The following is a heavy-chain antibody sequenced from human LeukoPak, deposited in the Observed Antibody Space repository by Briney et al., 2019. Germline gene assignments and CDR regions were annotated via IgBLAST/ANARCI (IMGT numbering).Heavy chain of an antibody. CDR2: IYASGNT. Sequence: PSETLSLTCSVSGASVSTTAYFWNWIRQPAGEGLEWIGRIYASGNTHYNPSLKRRVTMSLDTSKNQFSLTMCSVTAAGSAVYFCASYREAYDLYPHGLDVWGRGTVVTVSS. J-gene: IGHJ3*01. D-gene: IGHD5-24*01. V-gene: IGHV4-61*02. CDR1: GASVSTTAYF. CDR3: ASYREAYDLYPHGLDV.